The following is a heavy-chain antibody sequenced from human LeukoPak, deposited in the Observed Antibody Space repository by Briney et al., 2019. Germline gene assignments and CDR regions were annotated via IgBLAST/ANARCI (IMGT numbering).Heavy chain of an antibody. J-gene: IGHJ4*02. CDR1: GYTFTSYG. CDR2: ISAYNGNT. V-gene: IGHV1-18*03. CDR3: ARDVVGATYRYNFDY. Sequence: GASVKVSCKASGYTFTSYGISWVRQAPGQGLEWMGWISAYNGNTNYAQKLQGRVTMTTDTSTSTAYMELRSLRSDDMAVYYCARDVVGATYRYNFDYWGQGTLVTVSS. D-gene: IGHD1-26*01.